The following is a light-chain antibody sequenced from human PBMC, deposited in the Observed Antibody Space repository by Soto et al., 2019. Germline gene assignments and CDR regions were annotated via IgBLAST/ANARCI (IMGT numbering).Light chain of an antibody. CDR1: QSISYY. Sequence: DVQMTQSPSSLSASVGDTVSITCRASQSISYYLNWYQQKPGKAPRLLIYASTTLQSGVPSRFSGSGSGTDFTLSISSLQLEDFATYYCQQSDTTPFTFGPGTKVDL. CDR3: QQSDTTPFT. J-gene: IGKJ3*01. CDR2: AST. V-gene: IGKV1-39*01.